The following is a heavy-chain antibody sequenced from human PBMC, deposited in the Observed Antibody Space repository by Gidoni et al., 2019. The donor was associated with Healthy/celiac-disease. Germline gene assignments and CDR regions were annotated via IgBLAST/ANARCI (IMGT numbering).Heavy chain of an antibody. J-gene: IGHJ3*02. V-gene: IGHV2-5*02. CDR2: IYWDDDN. Sequence: QITLKESGPTLVIPTQTLTLTCTFPGFSLSTSGVGVGWIRQPPGKDLEWLALIYWDDDNRYSPSLNSRLTISKDTSKNQVILTITKMNTVDTATYYCARTHVVAQQVDAFDIWGQGTMVTVSS. CDR1: GFSLSTSGVG. CDR3: ARTHVVAQQVDAFDI. D-gene: IGHD2-2*01.